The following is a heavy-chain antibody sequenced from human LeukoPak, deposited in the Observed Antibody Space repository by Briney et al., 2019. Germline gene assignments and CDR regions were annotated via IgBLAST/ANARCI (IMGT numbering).Heavy chain of an antibody. V-gene: IGHV3-23*01. CDR1: GFTFSSYA. CDR3: ARGRRWFGESKLWYYYYYYYMDV. Sequence: GGSLRLSCAASGFTFSSYAMSWVRQAPGKGLEWVSAIRGSGDRTHYADSVKGRLTISRDNSKNTLYLQMNSLRAEDTAVYYCARGRRWFGESKLWYYYYYYYMDVWGKGTTVTVSS. D-gene: IGHD3-10*01. CDR2: IRGSGDRT. J-gene: IGHJ6*03.